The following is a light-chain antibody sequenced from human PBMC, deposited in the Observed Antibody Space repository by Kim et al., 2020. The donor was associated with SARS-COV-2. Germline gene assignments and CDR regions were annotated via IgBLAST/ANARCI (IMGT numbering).Light chain of an antibody. V-gene: IGLV4-69*01. CDR3: QTCGTGIQV. CDR1: SGHSSDA. Sequence: ASVKITCTLSSGHSSDANEWHQQQQEKGTGYMMKINSDGSHPKGDAIPYCGSESSSAAERYLTMSSLQSEDEAYYYCQTCGTGIQVFGGGTQLTVL. CDR2: INSDGSH. J-gene: IGLJ3*02.